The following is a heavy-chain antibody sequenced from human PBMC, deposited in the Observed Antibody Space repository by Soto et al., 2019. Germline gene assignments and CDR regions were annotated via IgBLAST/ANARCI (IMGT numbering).Heavy chain of an antibody. D-gene: IGHD5-18*01. CDR3: ARVPIGYSYGTHYYGMDV. V-gene: IGHV1-69*06. CDR2: IIPIFGTA. Sequence: QVQLVQSGAEVKKPGSSVKVSCEASGGTFSSYALSWVRQVPGQGLEWMGGIIPIFGTANYAQKLQGRVTITADNSRTTAYMELNSLRSEDTAVYYCARVPIGYSYGTHYYGMDVWGQGTTVTVPS. CDR1: GGTFSSYA. J-gene: IGHJ6*02.